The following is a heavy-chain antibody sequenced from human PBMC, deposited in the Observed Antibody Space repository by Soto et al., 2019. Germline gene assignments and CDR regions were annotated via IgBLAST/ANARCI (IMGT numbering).Heavy chain of an antibody. D-gene: IGHD6-13*01. Sequence: GGSLRLSCAASGFTFSSYGMHWVRQAPGKGLEWVAVISYDGSNKYYADSVKGRFTISRDNSKNTLYLQMNSLRAEDTAVYYCAKASATRLAAGRKYYFDYWGQGTLVTVSS. V-gene: IGHV3-30*18. CDR1: GFTFSSYG. CDR3: AKASATRLAAGRKYYFDY. J-gene: IGHJ4*02. CDR2: ISYDGSNK.